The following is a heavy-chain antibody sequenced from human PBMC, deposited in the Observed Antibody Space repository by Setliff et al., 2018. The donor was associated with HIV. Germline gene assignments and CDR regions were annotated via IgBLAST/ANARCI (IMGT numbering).Heavy chain of an antibody. CDR2: IYYSGNT. CDR3: ARMVSDYIGHSDY. Sequence: SETLSLTCAVSGGSITNADYYWSWIRQPPGKGLEWIGYIYYSGNTYYNPSLKSRVTISVDTSKNQFSLRLSSVTASDTAVYYCARMVSDYIGHSDYWGQGTLVTVSS. V-gene: IGHV4-30-4*08. D-gene: IGHD3-16*01. CDR1: GGSITNADYY. J-gene: IGHJ4*02.